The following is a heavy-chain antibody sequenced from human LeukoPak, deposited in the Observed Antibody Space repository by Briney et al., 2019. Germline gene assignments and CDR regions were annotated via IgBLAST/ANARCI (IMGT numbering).Heavy chain of an antibody. Sequence: GASVKVSCKASGYTFTGYYMHWVRQAPGRGLEWMGWINPNSGGTNYAQKFQGRVTMTRDTSISTAYMELSRLRSDDTAVYYCAGGFFGPPGGGGGAFDIWGQGTMVTVSS. V-gene: IGHV1-2*02. CDR3: AGGFFGPPGGGGGAFDI. D-gene: IGHD3-10*01. CDR2: INPNSGGT. CDR1: GYTFTGYY. J-gene: IGHJ3*02.